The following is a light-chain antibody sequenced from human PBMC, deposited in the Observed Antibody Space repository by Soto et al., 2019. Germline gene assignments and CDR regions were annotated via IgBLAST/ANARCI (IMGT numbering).Light chain of an antibody. J-gene: IGLJ2*01. CDR3: GTWDKSLSAVV. CDR2: DTN. V-gene: IGLV1-51*01. CDR1: SSNIGDNY. Sequence: QSVLTQPPSVSAAPGQKVTISCSGTSSNIGDNYVSWYQHLPGTTPKDLIYDTNKRPSGIPDRFSASTSGTSATLGITALQTGDEADYYCGTWDKSLSAVVFGGGTKLTVL.